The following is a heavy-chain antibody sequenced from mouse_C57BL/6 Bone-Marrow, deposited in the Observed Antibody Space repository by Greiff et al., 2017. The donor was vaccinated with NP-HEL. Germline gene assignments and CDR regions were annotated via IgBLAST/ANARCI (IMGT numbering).Heavy chain of an antibody. J-gene: IGHJ4*01. CDR3: ARHAGGHYAMDY. V-gene: IGHV5-2*01. CDR2: INSGGGST. CDR1: EYEFPSHD. Sequence: EVQVVESGGGLVQPGESLKLSCESNEYEFPSHDMSWVRKTPEKRLELVAAINSGGGSTYYPDTMERRFIISRDNTKKTLYLQMSSLRSEETALYYCARHAGGHYAMDYWGQGTSVTVSS.